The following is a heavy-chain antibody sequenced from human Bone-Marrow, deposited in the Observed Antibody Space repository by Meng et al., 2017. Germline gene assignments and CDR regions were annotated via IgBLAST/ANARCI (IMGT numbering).Heavy chain of an antibody. Sequence: QVQLQQPSQARVKPSQTLYTTGAIFGDSFYSNSAAWNWIRQSPSRGLEWLGRTYYRSKWYNDYAVSVKSRITINPDTSKNQFSLQLNSVTPEDTAVYYCARVGAQLFDYWGQGTLVTVFS. CDR3: ARVGAQLFDY. J-gene: IGHJ4*02. D-gene: IGHD1-26*01. V-gene: IGHV6-1*01. CDR1: GDSFYSNSAA. CDR2: TYYRSKWYN.